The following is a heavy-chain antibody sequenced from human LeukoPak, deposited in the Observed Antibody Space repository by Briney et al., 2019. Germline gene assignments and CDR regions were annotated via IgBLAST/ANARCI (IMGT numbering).Heavy chain of an antibody. CDR1: GFTFSSYW. CDR3: ARETDYGYSSGWYTYYFDY. Sequence: GGSLRLSCAASGFTFSSYWMSWVRQAPGKGLEWVANIKQDGSEKYYVESVKGRFTISRDNAKNSLYLQMNSLRAEDTAVYYCARETDYGYSSGWYTYYFDYWGQGTLVTVSS. CDR2: IKQDGSEK. D-gene: IGHD6-19*01. V-gene: IGHV3-7*03. J-gene: IGHJ4*02.